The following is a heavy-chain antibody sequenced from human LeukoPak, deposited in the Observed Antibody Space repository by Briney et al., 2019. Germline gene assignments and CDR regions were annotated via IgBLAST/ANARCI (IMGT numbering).Heavy chain of an antibody. CDR3: AAAMVYYFDY. J-gene: IGHJ4*02. CDR2: IYYSGST. CDR1: GDSISTSSYY. V-gene: IGHV4-39*07. D-gene: IGHD4/OR15-4a*01. Sequence: KPSETLSLTCTVSGDSISTSSYYWGWIRQPPGKGLEWLGSIYYSGSTYYNPSLKSRVTISVDTSKNQFSLKLSSVTAADTAVYYCAAAMVYYFDYWGQGTLVTVSS.